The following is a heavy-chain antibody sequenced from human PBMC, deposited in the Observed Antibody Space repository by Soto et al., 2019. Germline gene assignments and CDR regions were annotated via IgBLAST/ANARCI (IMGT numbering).Heavy chain of an antibody. D-gene: IGHD2-21*02. CDR2: VNPSGGHT. CDR3: ARGGHVVVVTAALDY. Sequence: QVQLMQSGAEVKKPGASVKVSCKASGDTCTDYDIHWVRQAPGQGLEWMGTVNPSGGHTTYAQHFLGRVTMTKDTSTSTLYKELTSLTSDDTAIYYCARGGHVVVVTAALDYWGQGTLVTVSS. CDR1: GDTCTDYD. V-gene: IGHV1-46*01. J-gene: IGHJ4*02.